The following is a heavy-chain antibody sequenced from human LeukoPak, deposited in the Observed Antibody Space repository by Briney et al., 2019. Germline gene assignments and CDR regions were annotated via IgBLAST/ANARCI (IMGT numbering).Heavy chain of an antibody. CDR3: AKDLARWDIDY. J-gene: IGHJ4*02. CDR1: GFTYSSYD. V-gene: IGHV3-23*01. Sequence: GGSLRLSCAASGFTYSSYDMSGVRQAPGKGLEWVSTISGSGGSTYYADSVKGRFTISRDNSKNTLYLQMNSLRAEDTAVYYCAKDLARWDIDYWGQGTLVTVSS. CDR2: ISGSGGST. D-gene: IGHD5-12*01.